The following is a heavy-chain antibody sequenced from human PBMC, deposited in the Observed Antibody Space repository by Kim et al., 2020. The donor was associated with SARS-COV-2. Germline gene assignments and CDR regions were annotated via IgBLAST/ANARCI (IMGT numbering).Heavy chain of an antibody. CDR3: AKGGSWFDP. CDR2: SSK. Sequence: SSKYYADSGKGRFTICRDNSKNTLYVQMNSLRTDDTAVYYCAKGGSWFDPWGQGTLVTVSS. D-gene: IGHD3-16*01. J-gene: IGHJ5*02. V-gene: IGHV3-30*02.